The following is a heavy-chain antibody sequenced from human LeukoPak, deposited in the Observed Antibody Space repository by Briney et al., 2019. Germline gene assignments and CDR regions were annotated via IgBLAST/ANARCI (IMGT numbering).Heavy chain of an antibody. D-gene: IGHD2-15*01. CDR3: AKDYCSGGSCYDY. CDR1: GYTFTGYY. V-gene: IGHV1-2*02. J-gene: IGHJ4*02. CDR2: INPNSGGT. Sequence: GASVKVSCKASGYTFTGYYMHWVRQAPGQGLEWMGWINPNSGGTNYAQKFQGRVTMTRDTSISTAYMELSRLRSGDTAVYYCAKDYCSGGSCYDYWGQGTLVTVSS.